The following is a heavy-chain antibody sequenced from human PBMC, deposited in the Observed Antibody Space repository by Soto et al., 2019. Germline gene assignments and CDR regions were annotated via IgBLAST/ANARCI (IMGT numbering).Heavy chain of an antibody. CDR2: ISGRAYGGTS. J-gene: IGHJ4*02. CDR1: GFTFGGFA. D-gene: IGHD5-12*01. Sequence: GGSLRLTCSGSGFTFGGFALSWFRHAPGKGLEWLGFISGRAYGGTSEYAASVGDIFTFSRDDSKSVAYLQMYSLKAEDTAVYYGSRGGYSYETMPYYFDYWGQGTPVTVSS. CDR3: SRGGYSYETMPYYFDY. V-gene: IGHV3-49*03.